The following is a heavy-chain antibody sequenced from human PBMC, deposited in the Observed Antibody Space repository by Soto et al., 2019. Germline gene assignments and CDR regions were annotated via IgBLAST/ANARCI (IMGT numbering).Heavy chain of an antibody. Sequence: QVQLVESGGGVVQPGRSLRLSCAASGLTFRIYAIHWVRQAPGKGLEWVAVISYDGSNKYYADSVKGRFTISRDNSKNTLYLQMNSLRAEDTAVYYCATLAVAGEGSDYWGQGTLVTVSS. D-gene: IGHD6-19*01. V-gene: IGHV3-30-3*01. J-gene: IGHJ4*02. CDR3: ATLAVAGEGSDY. CDR2: ISYDGSNK. CDR1: GLTFRIYA.